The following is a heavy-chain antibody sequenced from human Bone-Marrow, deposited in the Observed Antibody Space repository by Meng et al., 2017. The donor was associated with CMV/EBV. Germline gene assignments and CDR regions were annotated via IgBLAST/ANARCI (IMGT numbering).Heavy chain of an antibody. V-gene: IGHV1-69*05. CDR1: GYTFTGYY. D-gene: IGHD2-2*02. CDR3: ARGSTSCYTHCYYYYGMDV. CDR2: IIPIFGTA. Sequence: SVKVSCKASGYTFTGYYMHWVRQAPGQGLEWMGWIIPIFGTANYAQKFQGRVTITTDESTSTAYMELSSLRSEDTAVYYCARGSTSCYTHCYYYYGMDVWGQGTTVTVSS. J-gene: IGHJ6*02.